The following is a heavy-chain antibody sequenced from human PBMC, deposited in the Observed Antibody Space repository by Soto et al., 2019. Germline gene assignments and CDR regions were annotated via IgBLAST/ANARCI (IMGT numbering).Heavy chain of an antibody. CDR2: TYYRSKWYN. CDR3: ARVGSSGWYLDNWFDS. V-gene: IGHV6-1*01. Sequence: SQTLSLTCAISGDSVSSNSAAWNWIRQSPSRGLEWLGRTYYRSKWYNDYAVSVKSRITINPDTSKNQFSLQLNSVTPEDTAVYYCARVGSSGWYLDNWFDSWGQGTLVTVSS. CDR1: GDSVSSNSAA. D-gene: IGHD6-19*01. J-gene: IGHJ5*01.